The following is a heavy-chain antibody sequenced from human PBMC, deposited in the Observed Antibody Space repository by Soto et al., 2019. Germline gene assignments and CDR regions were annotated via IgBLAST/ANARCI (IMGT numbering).Heavy chain of an antibody. J-gene: IGHJ4*02. Sequence: ASVKVSCKASGYTFTSYYMHWVRQAPGQGLEWMGIINPSGGSTSYAQKFQGRVTMTRDTSTSTVYMELSSLRSEDTAVYYCGRESAMAYLDYWGQGTLVTVSS. CDR2: INPSGGST. CDR1: GYTFTSYY. V-gene: IGHV1-46*01. CDR3: GRESAMAYLDY. D-gene: IGHD5-18*01.